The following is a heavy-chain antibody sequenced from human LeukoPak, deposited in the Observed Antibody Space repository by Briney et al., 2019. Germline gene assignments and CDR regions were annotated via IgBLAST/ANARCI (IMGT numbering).Heavy chain of an antibody. D-gene: IGHD4-11*01. J-gene: IGHJ5*02. Sequence: SETLSLTSGVSGGSFSSYFWTCVPHCPAKGVEWGGEINESGDTDYNPSLKSRAKRSIDSSRSQFSLTLSSVTAADTAMYYCARVLRIAVVAGATEDNYFDPWGQGTLVTASS. CDR3: ARVLRIAVVAGATEDNYFDP. CDR2: INESGDT. V-gene: IGHV4-34*01. CDR1: GGSFSSYF.